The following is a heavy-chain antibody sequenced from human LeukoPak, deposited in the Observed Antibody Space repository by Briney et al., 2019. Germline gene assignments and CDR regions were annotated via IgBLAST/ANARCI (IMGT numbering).Heavy chain of an antibody. D-gene: IGHD3-22*01. J-gene: IGHJ4*02. CDR1: GGTFSSYT. CDR2: IIPILGIA. V-gene: IGHV1-69*02. CDR3: ARSGGDYYDSSGYYLDY. Sequence: SVKVSCKASGGTFSSYTISWVRQAPGQGLEWMGRIIPILGIANYAQKFQGRVTITADKSTSTAYMELSSLRSEDTAVYHCARSGGDYYDSSGYYLDYWGQGTLVTVSS.